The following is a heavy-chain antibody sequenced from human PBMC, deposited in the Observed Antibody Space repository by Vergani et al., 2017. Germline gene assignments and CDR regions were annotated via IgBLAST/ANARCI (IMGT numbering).Heavy chain of an antibody. Sequence: QVQLQQWGAGLLKPSETLSLTCAVYGGSFSGYYWSWIRQPPGKGLEWIGEINHSGSTNYNPSLKSRVTISVDTSKNQFSLKLSSVTAADTAVYYCARGPFAKVIYGGKLSRFDPWGQGTLVTVSS. V-gene: IGHV4-34*01. CDR2: INHSGST. CDR1: GGSFSGYY. D-gene: IGHD4-23*01. J-gene: IGHJ5*02. CDR3: ARGPFAKVIYGGKLSRFDP.